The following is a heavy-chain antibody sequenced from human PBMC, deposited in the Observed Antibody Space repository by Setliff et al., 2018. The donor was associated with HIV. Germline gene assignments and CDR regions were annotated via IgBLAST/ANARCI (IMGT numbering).Heavy chain of an antibody. CDR2: IYYSGST. CDR3: ARWHPPYGFWEEDY. D-gene: IGHD3-10*01. Sequence: SETLSLTCSVTGASIRGHYWSWIRQSPGKGLEWIGYIYYSGSTNYNPSLKSRVTISVDTSKNQFSLKLSSVTAADTAVYYCARWHPPYGFWEEDYWGQGTLVTVSS. J-gene: IGHJ4*02. CDR1: GASIRGHY. V-gene: IGHV4-59*08.